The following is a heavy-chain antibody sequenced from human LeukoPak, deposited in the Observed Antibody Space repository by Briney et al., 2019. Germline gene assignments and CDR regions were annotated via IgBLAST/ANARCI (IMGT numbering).Heavy chain of an antibody. V-gene: IGHV1-2*02. CDR2: ISPNNGDT. CDR1: GYTFTGYY. D-gene: IGHD5-12*01. Sequence: ASVKVSCKTSGYTFTGYYMHWVRQAPGQGLEWMGWISPNNGDTDYAQKFQGRVRMTTDTSISTAYMDLSRLTSNDTAMYYCAREGPLSSIKHWGQGTLVTVSS. J-gene: IGHJ1*01. CDR3: AREGPLSSIKH.